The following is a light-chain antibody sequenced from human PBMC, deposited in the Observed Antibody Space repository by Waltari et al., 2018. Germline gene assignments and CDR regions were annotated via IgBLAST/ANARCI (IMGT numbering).Light chain of an antibody. J-gene: IGKJ1*01. CDR1: QSISSY. V-gene: IGKV1-39*01. CDR2: AAS. Sequence: DIQMTKSPSSLSASVGDRVTITCRASQSISSYLNWYQQKPGKAPKLLIYAASSLQSGVPSRFSGSGSGTDFTLTINSLQPEDFATYYCQQSSSAPRTFGQGTKVEIK. CDR3: QQSSSAPRT.